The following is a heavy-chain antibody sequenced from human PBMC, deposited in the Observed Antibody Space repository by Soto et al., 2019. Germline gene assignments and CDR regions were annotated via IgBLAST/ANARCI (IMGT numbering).Heavy chain of an antibody. J-gene: IGHJ6*02. V-gene: IGHV3-23*01. Sequence: DVQLLESGGGLVETGGSLRLSCAASGFTFSNYAINWVRRAPGKGLEWVSGISGRGGTTYYADSVKGRFTISRDNSENTLHLQMNSLRAEDTAVYYCVKGGAYGYYYYYSMDVWGQGTTVTVSS. CDR1: GFTFSNYA. CDR3: VKGGAYGYYYYYSMDV. CDR2: ISGRGGTT. D-gene: IGHD3-16*01.